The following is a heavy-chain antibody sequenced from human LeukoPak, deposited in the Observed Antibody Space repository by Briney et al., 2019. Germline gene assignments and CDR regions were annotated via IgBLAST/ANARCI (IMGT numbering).Heavy chain of an antibody. J-gene: IGHJ3*02. CDR1: GFTFSSYS. CDR2: ISNNNLCT. D-gene: IGHD6-6*01. Sequence: GRSLRLSCTAPGFTFSSYSMNLVRQAPGKGLDWVSFISNNNLCTNYADSLKGRFTISRDNAKNSLYLQMNSLGAEDTAVYYCARDYLYSSYDAFDIWGQGTMLTVSS. CDR3: ARDYLYSSYDAFDI. V-gene: IGHV3-21*06.